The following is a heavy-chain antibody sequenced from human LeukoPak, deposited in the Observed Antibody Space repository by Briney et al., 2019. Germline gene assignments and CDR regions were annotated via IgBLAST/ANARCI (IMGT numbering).Heavy chain of an antibody. CDR1: GYSFTSYW. CDR2: IYPGDSDT. D-gene: IGHD6-13*01. J-gene: IGHJ4*02. V-gene: IGHV5-51*01. Sequence: GESLKISCKGSGYSFTSYWIGWVRQMPGKGLEWMGIIYPGDSDTRYSPSFQGQVTISADKSISTAYLQWSSLKASDTATYYCARRIAAAGRPFDYWGQGTLVTVSS. CDR3: ARRIAAAGRPFDY.